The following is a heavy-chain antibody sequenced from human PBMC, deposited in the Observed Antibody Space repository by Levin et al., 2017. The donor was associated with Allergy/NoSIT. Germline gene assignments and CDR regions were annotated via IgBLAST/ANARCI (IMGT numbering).Heavy chain of an antibody. V-gene: IGHV1-46*01. Sequence: GASVKVSCKTSVYAFTTYYMHWVRQAPGQGLEWMGMINPSGGSTTYTQKVQGRVTLTSDTSTSTVYMELSSLRSEDSAVYYCAMSSAWNTARGFYFDFWGQGTLVSVSS. D-gene: IGHD6-19*01. CDR1: VYAFTTYY. CDR2: INPSGGST. J-gene: IGHJ4*02. CDR3: AMSSAWNTARGFYFDF.